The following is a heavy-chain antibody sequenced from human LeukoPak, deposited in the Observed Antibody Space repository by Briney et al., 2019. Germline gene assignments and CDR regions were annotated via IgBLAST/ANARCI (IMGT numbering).Heavy chain of an antibody. CDR2: ISSSSSLI. CDR3: ARDYDYFSGHNLDAYDI. J-gene: IGHJ3*02. D-gene: IGHD2-15*01. V-gene: IGHV3-48*01. Sequence: GGSLRLSCAASGFTFSSHSMNWVRQAPGKGLEWISYISSSSSLIYYADSVKGRFTISRDNVKNSLYLQMDSLRVEDTAVYYCARDYDYFSGHNLDAYDIWGQGTTVTVSS. CDR1: GFTFSSHS.